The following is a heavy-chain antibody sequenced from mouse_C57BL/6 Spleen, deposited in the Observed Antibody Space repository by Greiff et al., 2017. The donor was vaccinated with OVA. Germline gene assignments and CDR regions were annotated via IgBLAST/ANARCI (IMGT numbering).Heavy chain of an antibody. CDR2: IWGVGST. CDR3: ANGLTGFDY. V-gene: IGHV2-6*01. Sequence: VQGVESGPGLVAPSQSLSITCTVSGFSLTSYGVDWVRQSPGKGLEWLGVIWGVGSTNYNSALKSRLSISKDNSKSQVFLKMNSLQTDDTAMYYCANGLTGFDYWGQGTTLTVSS. CDR1: GFSLTSYG. J-gene: IGHJ2*01. D-gene: IGHD4-1*01.